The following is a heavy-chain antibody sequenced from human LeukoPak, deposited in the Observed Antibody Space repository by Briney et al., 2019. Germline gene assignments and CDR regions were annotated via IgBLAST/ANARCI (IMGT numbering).Heavy chain of an antibody. Sequence: PGGSLRLSCAASGFTFSSYEMNWVRQAPGKGLEWVSYISSSGSTIYYADSVKGRFTISRDNAKNTLYLHMNSLRVEDTAVYCCAREDVAVGNWYFDLWGRGTLVTASS. J-gene: IGHJ2*01. D-gene: IGHD2-2*01. CDR2: ISSSGSTI. CDR3: AREDVAVGNWYFDL. CDR1: GFTFSSYE. V-gene: IGHV3-48*03.